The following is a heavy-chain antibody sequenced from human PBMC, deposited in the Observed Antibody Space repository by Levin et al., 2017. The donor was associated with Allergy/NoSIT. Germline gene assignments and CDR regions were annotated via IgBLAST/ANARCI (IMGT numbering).Heavy chain of an antibody. V-gene: IGHV1-3*01. CDR1: GYTFTNYA. Sequence: GESLKISCKASGYTFTNYAIHWVRQAPGQRLEWMGWINAGNGNTKYSQNFQDRVTITRDTSASTDYMELSSLTSEDTAVYYCARDLGIAAAGYLDYWGQGTLVTVSS. CDR3: ARDLGIAAAGYLDY. D-gene: IGHD6-13*01. J-gene: IGHJ4*02. CDR2: INAGNGNT.